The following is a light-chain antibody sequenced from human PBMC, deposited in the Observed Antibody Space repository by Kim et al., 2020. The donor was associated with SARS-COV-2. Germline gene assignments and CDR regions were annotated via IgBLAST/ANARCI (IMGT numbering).Light chain of an antibody. Sequence: AYVGHRVSITRRASQDISSWLAWYQQKPGQAPKLLIYAASSLQSGVPARFSGSGSGTDFTLTISSLEPEDFATYYCQQANSFPLTFGGGTKVDIK. CDR1: QDISSW. V-gene: IGKV1-12*01. CDR2: AAS. J-gene: IGKJ4*01. CDR3: QQANSFPLT.